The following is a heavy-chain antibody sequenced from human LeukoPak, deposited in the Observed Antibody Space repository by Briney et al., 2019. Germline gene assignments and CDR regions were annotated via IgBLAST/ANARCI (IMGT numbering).Heavy chain of an antibody. Sequence: WETLSLTCTVSGGSISSYYWGWIRQPAGKGLEWIGRIYTSGSTNYNPSLNSRVTMSVDTSKNQFSLKLSSVTAAVTAVYYCAREWELLLGYYYYMDVWGKGTTVTVSS. D-gene: IGHD1-26*01. CDR3: AREWELLLGYYYYMDV. V-gene: IGHV4-4*07. J-gene: IGHJ6*03. CDR1: GGSISSYY. CDR2: IYTSGST.